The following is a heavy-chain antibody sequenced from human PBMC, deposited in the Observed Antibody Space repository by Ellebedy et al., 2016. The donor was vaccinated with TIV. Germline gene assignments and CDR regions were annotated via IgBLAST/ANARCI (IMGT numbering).Heavy chain of an antibody. V-gene: IGHV1-46*01. CDR3: ARGHYYGSGSYYGWFDP. J-gene: IGHJ5*02. CDR1: GYMFVNYY. Sequence: AASVKVSCKASGYMFVNYYMHWVRQAPGQGLEWMGIISPSGGSTNYAQRFQGRVTMTRDTSTSTVYMELSSLRSEDTAVYYCARGHYYGSGSYYGWFDPWGQGTLVTVSS. CDR2: ISPSGGST. D-gene: IGHD3-10*01.